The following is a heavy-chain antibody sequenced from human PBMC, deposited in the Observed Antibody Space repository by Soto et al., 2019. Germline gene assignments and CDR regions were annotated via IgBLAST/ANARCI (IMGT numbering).Heavy chain of an antibody. CDR1: GYTFNTFG. Sequence: IQLVQSAGEVKRPGASVKVSCKASGYTFNTFGITWVRQAPGQGLEWMGCVSGYSDKRDYSRKLQDRITLTADPSTTTSYMELRRLTSDDTAVYYCARGWGKYFGVYDFWGQGTLVTVSS. D-gene: IGHD2-8*01. CDR2: VSGYSDKR. J-gene: IGHJ4*02. CDR3: ARGWGKYFGVYDF. V-gene: IGHV1-18*01.